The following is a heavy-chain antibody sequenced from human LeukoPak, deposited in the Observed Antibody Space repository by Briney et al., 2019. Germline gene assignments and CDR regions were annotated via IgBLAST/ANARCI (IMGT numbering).Heavy chain of an antibody. D-gene: IGHD2-2*01. CDR2: IWYDGSNK. CDR1: GFTFSSYG. J-gene: IGHJ6*03. Sequence: GGSLRLSCAASGFTFSSYGMNWVRQAPGKGLEGVAVIWYDGSNKYYADSVKGRFTISRDNSKNTLYLHMNSLRAEDTAVYYFARERLVVVPAAHYYYYYYMDVWGTGTTVTVSS. CDR3: ARERLVVVPAAHYYYYYYMDV. V-gene: IGHV3-33*01.